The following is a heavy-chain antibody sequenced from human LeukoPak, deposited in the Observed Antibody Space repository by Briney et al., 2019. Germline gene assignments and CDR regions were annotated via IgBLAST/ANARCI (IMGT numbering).Heavy chain of an antibody. CDR2: ISASGGNT. D-gene: IGHD3-10*01. Sequence: GGSLRLSCAASGFTFTSYSMTWVRQAPGKGLEWVSAISASGGNTYSADSVEGRFTISRDNSKNTVYLQVNSLTAEDTAVYYCAKDREVRGYYGLDVWGQGATVTVSS. CDR3: AKDREVRGYYGLDV. J-gene: IGHJ6*02. V-gene: IGHV3-23*01. CDR1: GFTFTSYS.